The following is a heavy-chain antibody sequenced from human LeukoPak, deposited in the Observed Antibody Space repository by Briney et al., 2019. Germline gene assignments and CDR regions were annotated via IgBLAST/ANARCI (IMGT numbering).Heavy chain of an antibody. CDR2: IYYSGST. D-gene: IGHD3-22*01. Sequence: SETLSLTCTVSGGSISSSSYYWGLIRQPPGKGLEWIGSIYYSGSTYYNPSLKSRVTISVDTSKNQFSLKLSSVTAADTAVYYCARQAGTYYYDSSGLDYWGQGTLVTVSS. V-gene: IGHV4-39*01. CDR1: GGSISSSSYY. J-gene: IGHJ4*02. CDR3: ARQAGTYYYDSSGLDY.